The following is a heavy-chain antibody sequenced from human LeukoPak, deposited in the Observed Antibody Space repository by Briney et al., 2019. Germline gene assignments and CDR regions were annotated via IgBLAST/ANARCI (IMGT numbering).Heavy chain of an antibody. CDR3: ARARSSWYYFDY. D-gene: IGHD6-13*01. V-gene: IGHV3-30*04. CDR2: ISYDGSNK. J-gene: IGHJ4*02. CDR1: GFTFSSYA. Sequence: GGSLRLSCAASGFTFSSYAMHWVRQAPGKGLEWVAVISYDGSNKYYADSVKGRFTISRDNSKNTLYLQMNSLRAEDTAVYYCARARSSWYYFDYWGQGTLVTVSS.